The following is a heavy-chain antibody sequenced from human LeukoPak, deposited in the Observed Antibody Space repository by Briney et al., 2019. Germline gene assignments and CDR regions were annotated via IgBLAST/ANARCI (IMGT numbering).Heavy chain of an antibody. Sequence: SETLSLTCTVSGGSISSYYWSWIRQPPGKGLEWIGYIYYSGSTNYNPSLKSRVTISVDTSKNQFSLKLSSVTAADTAVYYCARNDCWRDPYAFDIWGQGTMVTVSS. J-gene: IGHJ3*02. CDR1: GGSISSYY. V-gene: IGHV4-59*01. CDR2: IYYSGST. D-gene: IGHD3-3*01. CDR3: ARNDCWRDPYAFDI.